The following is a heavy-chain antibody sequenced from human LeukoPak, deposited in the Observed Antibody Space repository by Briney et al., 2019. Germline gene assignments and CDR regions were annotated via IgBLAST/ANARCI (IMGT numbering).Heavy chain of an antibody. CDR2: IRGSGSRT. CDR1: GFTFSSYG. V-gene: IGHV3-23*01. D-gene: IGHD3-22*01. Sequence: GGSLRLSCAASGFTFSSYGMSWVRQAPGKGLEWVSAIRGSGSRTYYADSVKGRFTISRDNSKNTLSLQMNSLRVEDTAVYYCAKDQADSNNSFTAVNGGQGTQVTVSS. CDR3: AKDQADSNNSFTAVN. J-gene: IGHJ4*02.